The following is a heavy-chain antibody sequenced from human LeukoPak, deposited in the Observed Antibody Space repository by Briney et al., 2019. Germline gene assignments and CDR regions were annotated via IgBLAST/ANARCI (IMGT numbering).Heavy chain of an antibody. CDR1: GFTFSSYL. CDR2: IHEDGSEK. V-gene: IGHV3-7*02. Sequence: PGGSLRLSCAASGFTFSSYLMSWVRQTPGKGLEWVANIHEDGSEKYYVDSVKGRFTISRDNAKNSLFLQMNSLRAEDTAVYYCARTGSGSYGYFDLWGRGTLVTVSS. CDR3: ARTGSGSYGYFDL. D-gene: IGHD1-26*01. J-gene: IGHJ2*01.